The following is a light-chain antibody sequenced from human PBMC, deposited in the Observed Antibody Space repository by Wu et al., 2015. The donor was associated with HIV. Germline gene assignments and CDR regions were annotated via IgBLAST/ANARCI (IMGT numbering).Light chain of an antibody. Sequence: ENVLTQSPGILSVSPGDRVILSCQASEYVGDNYLAWYQQKSGQSPKLVLHETYKRAPGIPPRFSGAGSGTDFSLTISPVESDDFAIYFCQQYSSTPITFGPGTRLDFK. J-gene: IGKJ5*01. CDR3: QQYSSTPIT. CDR2: ETY. V-gene: IGKV3-20*01. CDR1: EYVGDNY.